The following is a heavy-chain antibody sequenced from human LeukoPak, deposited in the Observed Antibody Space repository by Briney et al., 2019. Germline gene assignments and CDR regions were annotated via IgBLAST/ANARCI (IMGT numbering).Heavy chain of an antibody. Sequence: ASVKVSCKASGYTFNDYYLHWVRQAPGQGLEWMGWINPDSGGTNYAQKFQGRVTMTRDTSISTAYMELSRLRSDDTAVYYCARDGLYGDYVGYWGQGTLVTVSS. CDR3: ARDGLYGDYVGY. V-gene: IGHV1-2*02. CDR1: GYTFNDYY. CDR2: INPDSGGT. D-gene: IGHD4-17*01. J-gene: IGHJ4*02.